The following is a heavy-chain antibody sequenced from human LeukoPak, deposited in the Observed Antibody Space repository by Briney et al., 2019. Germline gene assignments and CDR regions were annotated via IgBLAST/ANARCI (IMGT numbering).Heavy chain of an antibody. Sequence: KPGGPLRLSCAASGFTFSSYEMNWVRQAPGKGLEWVSYISSSGSTIYYADSVKGRFTISRDNAKNSLYLQMNSLRAEDTAVYYCARAPRGEGYFDYWGQGTLVTVSS. D-gene: IGHD3-16*01. CDR1: GFTFSSYE. J-gene: IGHJ4*02. CDR2: ISSSGSTI. V-gene: IGHV3-48*03. CDR3: ARAPRGEGYFDY.